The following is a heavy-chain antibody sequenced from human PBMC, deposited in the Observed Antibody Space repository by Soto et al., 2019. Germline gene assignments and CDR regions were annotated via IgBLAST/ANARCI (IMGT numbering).Heavy chain of an antibody. CDR1: GGTFNSYT. J-gene: IGHJ2*01. D-gene: IGHD3-22*01. Sequence: SVKVSCKASGGTFNSYTISWVRQAPGQGLEWMGRIIPILGIANYAQKFQGRVTITADKSTSTAYMELSSLRSEDTAVYYCERGVDDSSGYYYGLWGRGTLVTVSS. V-gene: IGHV1-69*02. CDR2: IIPILGIA. CDR3: ERGVDDSSGYYYGL.